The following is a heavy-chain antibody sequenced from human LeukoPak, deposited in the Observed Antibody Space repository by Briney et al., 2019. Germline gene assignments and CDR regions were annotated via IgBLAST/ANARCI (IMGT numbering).Heavy chain of an antibody. CDR2: FDPEDGET. Sequence: GASVKVSCKVSGYTLTELSMHWVRQAPGKGLEWMGGFDPEDGETIYAQKFQGRVTMTEDTSTDTAYMELSSLRSEDTAVYYCATDLLSIVGATIWSLWGQGTLVTVSS. CDR3: ATDLLSIVGATIWSL. D-gene: IGHD1-26*01. V-gene: IGHV1-24*01. J-gene: IGHJ4*02. CDR1: GYTLTELS.